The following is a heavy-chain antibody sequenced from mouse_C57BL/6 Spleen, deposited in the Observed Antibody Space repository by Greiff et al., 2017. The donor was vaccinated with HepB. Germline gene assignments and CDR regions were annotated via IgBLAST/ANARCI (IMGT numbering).Heavy chain of an antibody. CDR3: ARQGRYFDV. J-gene: IGHJ1*03. Sequence: EVQLVESGGGLVQPGGSLSLSCAASGFTFTDYYMSWVRQPPGKALGWLGFIRNNANGYTTEYSASVKGRFTISRDNSQSILYLQMNALRAEDSATYYCARQGRYFDVWGTGTTVTVSS. CDR2: IRNNANGYTT. V-gene: IGHV7-3*01. CDR1: GFTFTDYY.